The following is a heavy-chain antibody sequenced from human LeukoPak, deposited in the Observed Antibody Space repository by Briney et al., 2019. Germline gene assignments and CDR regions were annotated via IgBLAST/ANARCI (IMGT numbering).Heavy chain of an antibody. Sequence: PSETLSLTCTVSVGSISSYSWSWIRQPPGKGLEWIGYIYYSGNTNYNPSLKSRVTISVDTSKNQFSLKLRSVTAADTAVYYCARCVIAAAGTNYYYYMDVWGKGTTVTVSS. CDR2: IYYSGNT. CDR3: ARCVIAAAGTNYYYYMDV. CDR1: VGSISSYS. D-gene: IGHD6-13*01. V-gene: IGHV4-59*01. J-gene: IGHJ6*03.